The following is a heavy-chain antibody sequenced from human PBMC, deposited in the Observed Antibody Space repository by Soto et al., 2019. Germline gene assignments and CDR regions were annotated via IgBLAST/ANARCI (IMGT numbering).Heavy chain of an antibody. J-gene: IGHJ6*02. CDR2: INPSGGST. V-gene: IGHV1-46*01. CDR3: ARLRITMMGGMDV. Sequence: QVQLVQSGAEVKKPGASVKVSCKASGYTFTSYYMHWVRQAPGQGLEWMGIINPSGGSTSYAQKFQGRVTTTRDTSTSTVYMELSSLRSEDTAVYYCARLRITMMGGMDVWGQGTTVTVSS. D-gene: IGHD3-22*01. CDR1: GYTFTSYY.